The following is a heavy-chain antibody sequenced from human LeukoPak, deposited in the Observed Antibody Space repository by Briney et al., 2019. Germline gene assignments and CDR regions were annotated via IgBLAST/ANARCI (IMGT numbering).Heavy chain of an antibody. CDR3: AREGYDSAARMAFDI. D-gene: IGHD3-22*01. V-gene: IGHV1-46*01. CDR2: FNPSGGST. CDR1: GYTFTSYY. J-gene: IGHJ3*02. Sequence: ASVTVSCKASGYTFTSYYMHWVRQAPGQGLEWMGIFNPSGGSTSYAQKFQGRVTMTRDTSTSTVYMELSSLRSEDTAVYYCAREGYDSAARMAFDIWGQGTMVTVSS.